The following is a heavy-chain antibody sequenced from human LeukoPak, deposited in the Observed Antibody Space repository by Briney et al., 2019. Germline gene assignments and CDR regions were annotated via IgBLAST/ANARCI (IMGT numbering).Heavy chain of an antibody. V-gene: IGHV3-9*01. CDR2: ISWNSGSI. J-gene: IGHJ4*02. CDR3: AKGIYDFWSGYHY. Sequence: GRSLRLSCAASGFTFDDYAMHWVRQAPGKGLEWVSGISWNSGSIGYADSVKGRFTISRDNAKNSLYLQMNSLRAEDTALYYCAKGIYDFWSGYHYWGQGTLVTVSS. D-gene: IGHD3-3*01. CDR1: GFTFDDYA.